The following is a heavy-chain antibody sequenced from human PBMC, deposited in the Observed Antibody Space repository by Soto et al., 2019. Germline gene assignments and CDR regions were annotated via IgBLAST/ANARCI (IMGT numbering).Heavy chain of an antibody. Sequence: GGSLRLSCAASGFTFSSYGMHWVRQAPCKGLEWVAVISYDGSNKYYADSVKGRFTISRGNSKNTLYLQMNSLRAEGTAVYYCAKDGRGSGHYYGMDVWGQGTTVTVSS. CDR1: GFTFSSYG. D-gene: IGHD6-19*01. J-gene: IGHJ6*02. CDR2: ISYDGSNK. V-gene: IGHV3-30*18. CDR3: AKDGRGSGHYYGMDV.